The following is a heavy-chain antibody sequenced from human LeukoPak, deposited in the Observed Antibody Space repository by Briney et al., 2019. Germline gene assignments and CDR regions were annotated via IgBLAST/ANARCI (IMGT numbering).Heavy chain of an antibody. J-gene: IGHJ3*02. V-gene: IGHV3-30*04. CDR1: GFTFSGYA. CDR3: ARDGSQGDGYSVGDAFDI. CDR2: ISYDGSNR. D-gene: IGHD5-24*01. Sequence: GRSLRLSCAASGFTFSGYAMHWVRQAPGKGLEWVAVISYDGSNRYCADSVKGRFTISRDNSKNTLYLQMNSLRAEDTAVYYCARDGSQGDGYSVGDAFDIWGQGTMVTVSS.